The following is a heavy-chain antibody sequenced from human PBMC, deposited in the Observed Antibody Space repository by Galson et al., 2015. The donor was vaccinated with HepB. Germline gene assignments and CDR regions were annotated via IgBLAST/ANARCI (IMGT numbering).Heavy chain of an antibody. Sequence: SLRLSCAASGFTFSSYDIHWVRQAPGKGLEWVSCLSSSDNTIYYADSVKGRFTISKDNAQNSLFLGMNTLRAEDTAFYYCAASYTFGHGYFDYWGQGTLVTVSS. CDR2: LSSSDNTI. D-gene: IGHD5-18*01. V-gene: IGHV3-48*03. J-gene: IGHJ4*02. CDR3: AASYTFGHGYFDY. CDR1: GFTFSSYD.